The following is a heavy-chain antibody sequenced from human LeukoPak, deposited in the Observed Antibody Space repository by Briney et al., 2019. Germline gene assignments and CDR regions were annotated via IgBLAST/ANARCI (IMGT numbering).Heavy chain of an antibody. V-gene: IGHV3-64*04. Sequence: GGSLRLSCSASGFTFKSYAMHWVRQAPGKGLEYVSSINTNGANTYYADSVKGRFTISRDNSRNTLYLQMNSLRAEDTAVYYCATQTDSLALGYWGQGTLVTVSS. CDR1: GFTFKSYA. CDR3: ATQTDSLALGY. CDR2: INTNGANT. D-gene: IGHD3-16*01. J-gene: IGHJ4*02.